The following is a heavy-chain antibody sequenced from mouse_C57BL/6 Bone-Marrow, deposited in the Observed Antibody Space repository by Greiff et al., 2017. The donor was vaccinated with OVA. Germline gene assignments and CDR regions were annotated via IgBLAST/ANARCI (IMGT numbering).Heavy chain of an antibody. Sequence: VQLQHSGAELVKPGASVKLSCTASGFNIKDYYMHWVKQRTEQGLEWIGRIDPEDGETKYAPKFQGKATITADTSSNTAYLQLSSLTSEDTAVYYCASTAQATRYAMDYWGQGTSVTVSS. V-gene: IGHV14-2*01. CDR3: ASTAQATRYAMDY. CDR1: GFNIKDYY. CDR2: IDPEDGET. J-gene: IGHJ4*01. D-gene: IGHD3-2*02.